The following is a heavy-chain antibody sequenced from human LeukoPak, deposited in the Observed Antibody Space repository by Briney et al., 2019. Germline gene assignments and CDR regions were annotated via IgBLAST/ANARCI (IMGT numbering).Heavy chain of an antibody. CDR2: IKQDESEK. Sequence: GGSLRLSCAASGFTFSSYWMSWVRQAPGKGLEWVANIKQDESEKYYVDSVKGRFTISRDNAKNSLYLQMNSLRAEDTALYYCARAQNYYDSSGYYSGAFDIWGQGTMVTVSS. CDR3: ARAQNYYDSSGYYSGAFDI. CDR1: GFTFSSYW. J-gene: IGHJ3*02. V-gene: IGHV3-7*03. D-gene: IGHD3-22*01.